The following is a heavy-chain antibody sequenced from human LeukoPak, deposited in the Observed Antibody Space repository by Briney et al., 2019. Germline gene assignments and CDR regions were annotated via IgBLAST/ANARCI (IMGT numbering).Heavy chain of an antibody. Sequence: GGSLRLSCAASGFTFSSYEMDWVRQAPGKGLEWVSYISSSGSTIYYADSVKGRFTISRDNAKNSLYLQMNSPRAKDTAVYYCARALVVVAALDYWGQGTLVTVSS. CDR3: ARALVVVAALDY. V-gene: IGHV3-48*03. CDR1: GFTFSSYE. CDR2: ISSSGSTI. D-gene: IGHD2-15*01. J-gene: IGHJ4*02.